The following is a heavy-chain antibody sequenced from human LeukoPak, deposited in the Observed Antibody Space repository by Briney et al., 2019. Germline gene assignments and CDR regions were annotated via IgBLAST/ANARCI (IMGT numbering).Heavy chain of an antibody. J-gene: IGHJ3*02. D-gene: IGHD5-12*01. CDR2: INPNSGGT. Sequence: ASVKVSCKASGYTFTGYYMHWVRQAPGQGLEWMGWINPNSGGTNYAQKFQGRVTMTRDTAISTAYMELSRLRSDDTAVYYCAPFSGYGSSAFDIWGQGTMVTVSS. V-gene: IGHV1-2*02. CDR3: APFSGYGSSAFDI. CDR1: GYTFTGYY.